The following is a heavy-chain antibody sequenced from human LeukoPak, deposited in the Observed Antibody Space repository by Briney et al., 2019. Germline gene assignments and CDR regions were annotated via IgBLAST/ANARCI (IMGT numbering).Heavy chain of an antibody. CDR3: ARGRGKYQLAQRQPNWFDP. D-gene: IGHD2-2*01. CDR1: GGTFSSYA. V-gene: IGHV1-69*13. Sequence: ASVKVSCKASGGTFSSYAISWVRQAPGQGLEWMGGIIPIFGTANYAQKFQGRVTITADESTSTAYMELSSLRSEDTAVYYCARGRGKYQLAQRQPNWFDPWGQGTLVTVSS. CDR2: IIPIFGTA. J-gene: IGHJ5*02.